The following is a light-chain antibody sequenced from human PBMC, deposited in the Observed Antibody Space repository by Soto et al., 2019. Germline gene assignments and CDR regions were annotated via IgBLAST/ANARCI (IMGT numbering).Light chain of an antibody. J-gene: IGKJ1*01. V-gene: IGKV3-11*01. CDR3: QQRSNWPPT. CDR2: DAS. CDR1: QSVNNY. Sequence: EIVLTQSPATLSLSPGERATLSCRASQSVNNYLAWYQQKPGRAPSLLIYDASIRPTGIPARFGGSGSGTDFTLTISYLEPEDFAVYYCQQRSNWPPTFGQGTKVDIK.